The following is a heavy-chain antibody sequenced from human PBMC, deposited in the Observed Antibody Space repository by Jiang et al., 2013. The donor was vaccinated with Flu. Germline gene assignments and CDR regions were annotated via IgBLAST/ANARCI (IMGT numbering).Heavy chain of an antibody. D-gene: IGHD2-15*01. J-gene: IGHJ5*02. CDR2: MNHSGST. V-gene: IGHV4-34*01. CDR1: GGSFSGYY. CDR3: ARRLEAATFTENNWFDP. Sequence: LLKPSETLSLTCAVYGGSFSGYYWSWIRQSPGKGLEWIGEMNHSGSTNYNPSLKSRVTISVDTSKNQFSVKLSSVTAADTAIYYCARRLEAATFTENNWFDPWGQGTLVTVSS.